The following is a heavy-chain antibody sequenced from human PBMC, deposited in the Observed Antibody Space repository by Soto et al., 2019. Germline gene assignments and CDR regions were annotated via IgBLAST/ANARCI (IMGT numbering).Heavy chain of an antibody. J-gene: IGHJ6*02. Sequence: AGGSLRLSCAASGFTFSSYAMHWVRQAPGKGLEWVAVISYDGSNKYYADSVKGRFTISRDNSKNTLYLQMDSLRAEDTAVYYCAPLDRSGGDSDNGMDVWGQGTTVTVSS. CDR1: GFTFSSYA. CDR2: ISYDGSNK. V-gene: IGHV3-30-3*01. CDR3: APLDRSGGDSDNGMDV. D-gene: IGHD2-21*02.